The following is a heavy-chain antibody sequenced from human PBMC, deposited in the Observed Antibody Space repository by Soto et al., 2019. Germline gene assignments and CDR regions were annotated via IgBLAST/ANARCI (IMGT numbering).Heavy chain of an antibody. CDR1: GGSISSGDYY. D-gene: IGHD3-22*01. Sequence: SETLSLTCTVSGGSISSGDYYWSWIRQPPGKGLEWIGYIYYSGSTYYNPSLKSRVTISVDTSKNQFSLKLSPVTAADTAVYYCARVPHYYDSSGYYFGSRYYFDYWGQGTLVTV. J-gene: IGHJ4*02. V-gene: IGHV4-30-4*01. CDR3: ARVPHYYDSSGYYFGSRYYFDY. CDR2: IYYSGST.